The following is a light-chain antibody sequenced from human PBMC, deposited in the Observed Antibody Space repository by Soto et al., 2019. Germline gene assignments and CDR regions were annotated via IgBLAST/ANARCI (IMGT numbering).Light chain of an antibody. CDR2: GAS. Sequence: EIVMTQSPATLSVSPGERATLSCRASQSVSRNLAWYQQKPGQAPRLLIYGASTRATGIPARFSGSRSGTEFTLTISSLQSEDFAVYYCQQYNNWSPWTFGQGTKVEIK. V-gene: IGKV3-15*01. CDR1: QSVSRN. J-gene: IGKJ1*01. CDR3: QQYNNWSPWT.